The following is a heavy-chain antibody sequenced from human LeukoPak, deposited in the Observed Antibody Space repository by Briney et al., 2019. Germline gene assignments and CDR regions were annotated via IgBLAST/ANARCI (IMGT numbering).Heavy chain of an antibody. CDR2: INHSGST. V-gene: IGHV4-34*01. Sequence: PSETLSLTCAVYGGSFSSYYWSWIRQPPGKGLEWIGEINHSGSTNYNPPLKSRVTISVDTSKNQFSLKLRSVTAADTAVYYCARGHVGSYAYYYYYGMDVWGQGTTVTVSS. CDR3: ARGHVGSYAYYYYYGMDV. J-gene: IGHJ6*02. CDR1: GGSFSSYY. D-gene: IGHD2-8*01.